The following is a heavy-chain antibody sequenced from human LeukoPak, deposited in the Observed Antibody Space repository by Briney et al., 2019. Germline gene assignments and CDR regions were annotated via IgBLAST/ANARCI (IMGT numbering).Heavy chain of an antibody. D-gene: IGHD5-18*01. CDR3: AKHRGYSYGSLGMDV. J-gene: IGHJ6*02. Sequence: GGSLRLSCAAAGFTFSSYGMQWVRQAGGKGRGWEAVTSYDGSNKYYPHSVKAPFTISSDNPTNTLYLHMNSLRAEDTAVYYCAKHRGYSYGSLGMDVWGQGTTVTVSS. V-gene: IGHV3-30*18. CDR1: GFTFSSYG. CDR2: TSYDGSNK.